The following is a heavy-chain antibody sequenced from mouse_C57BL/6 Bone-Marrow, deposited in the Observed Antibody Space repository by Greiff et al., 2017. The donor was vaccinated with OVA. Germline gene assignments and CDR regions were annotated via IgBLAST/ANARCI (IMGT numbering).Heavy chain of an antibody. D-gene: IGHD4-1*01. V-gene: IGHV1-4*01. CDR3: ANWAWFDY. CDR1: GYTFTSYS. CDR2: INPSSGYT. J-gene: IGHJ3*01. Sequence: VQLQESGAELARPGASVKMSCKASGYTFTSYSMHWVKQRPGQGLEWIGNINPSSGYTKYNEKFKDKATLTADKSSSTAYMQLSSLTSEDSAVYYCANWAWFDYWGQGTLVTVSA.